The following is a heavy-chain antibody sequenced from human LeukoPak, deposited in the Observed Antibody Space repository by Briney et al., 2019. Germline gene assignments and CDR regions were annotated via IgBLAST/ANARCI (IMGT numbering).Heavy chain of an antibody. CDR1: GGTFSSYA. CDR3: ARAPVDTAMVYFDY. J-gene: IGHJ4*02. CDR2: IIPIFGTA. Sequence: SVKVSCKASGGTFSSYAISWVRQAPGQGLEWMEGIIPIFGTANYAQKFQGRVTNTADESTSTAYMELSSLRSEDTAVYYCARAPVDTAMVYFDYWGQGTLVTVSS. V-gene: IGHV1-69*13. D-gene: IGHD5-18*01.